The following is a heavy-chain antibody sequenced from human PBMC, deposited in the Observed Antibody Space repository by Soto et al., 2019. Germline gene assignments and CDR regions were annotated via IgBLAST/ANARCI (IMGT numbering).Heavy chain of an antibody. CDR1: GFTFSSYG. J-gene: IGHJ4*02. CDR2: ISYDGSKK. Sequence: QVQLVESGGGVVQPGRSLRLSCAASGFTFSSYGMHWVRQAPGKGLEWVAVISYDGSKKYYADSVKGRFTISRDNSKNTLYLQITSLRAEDTAVYYCAKDDAANYGPDSALGYWGQGTLVTVSS. V-gene: IGHV3-30*18. CDR3: AKDDAANYGPDSALGY. D-gene: IGHD3-16*01.